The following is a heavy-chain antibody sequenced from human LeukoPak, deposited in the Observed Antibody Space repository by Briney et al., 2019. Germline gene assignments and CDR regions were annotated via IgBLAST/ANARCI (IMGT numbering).Heavy chain of an antibody. CDR1: GYTFTSYY. D-gene: IGHD4-11*01. CDR2: INPSGGST. J-gene: IGHJ3*02. CDR3: ARGFTVTHSTYAFDI. V-gene: IGHV1-46*01. Sequence: ASAKVSCKASGYTFTSYYMHWVRQAPGQGLEWMGIINPSGGSTSYAQKFQGRVTMTRDTSTSTVYMELSSLRSEDTAVYYCARGFTVTHSTYAFDIWGQGTMVTVSS.